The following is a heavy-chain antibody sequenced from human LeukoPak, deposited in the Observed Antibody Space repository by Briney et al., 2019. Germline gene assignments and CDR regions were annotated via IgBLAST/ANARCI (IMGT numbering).Heavy chain of an antibody. D-gene: IGHD2-8*01. V-gene: IGHV3-53*01. CDR2: FYSGGKT. CDR3: AKDRSVLMVYSWDY. J-gene: IGHJ4*02. Sequence: PGGSLRLSCAASGFTVSSSYMGWVRQAPGKGLEWVSVFYSGGKTYYTDSVKGQFTISRDNSKNTLYLQMNSLRAEDTAVYYCAKDRSVLMVYSWDYWGQGALVTVSS. CDR1: GFTVSSSY.